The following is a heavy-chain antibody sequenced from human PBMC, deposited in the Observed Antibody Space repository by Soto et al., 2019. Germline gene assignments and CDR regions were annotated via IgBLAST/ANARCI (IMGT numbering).Heavy chain of an antibody. CDR3: AKDRHYYGSGSHYYFDY. J-gene: IGHJ4*02. CDR2: ISYDGSNK. D-gene: IGHD3-10*01. Sequence: PGGSLRLSCAASGFTFSSYGMHWVRQAPGKGLEWVAVISYDGSNKYYADSVKGRFTISRDNSKNTLYLQMNSLRAEDTAVYYCAKDRHYYGSGSHYYFDYWGQGTLVTV. CDR1: GFTFSSYG. V-gene: IGHV3-30*18.